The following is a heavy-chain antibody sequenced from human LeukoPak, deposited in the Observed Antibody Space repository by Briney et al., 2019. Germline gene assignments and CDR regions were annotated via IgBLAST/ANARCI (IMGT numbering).Heavy chain of an antibody. D-gene: IGHD3-3*01. V-gene: IGHV3-48*01. Sequence: GGSLRLSCAASGFSFSTNSMNWVRQVPGKGLEWISYISSNSATTYYADSVKGRFTISRDNAKNSLYLHMNSLRADDTAVYYCARGVVYPTWSGPHWSDYWGQGTLVTVSS. CDR3: ARGVVYPTWSGPHWSDY. CDR1: GFSFSTNS. CDR2: ISSNSATT. J-gene: IGHJ4*02.